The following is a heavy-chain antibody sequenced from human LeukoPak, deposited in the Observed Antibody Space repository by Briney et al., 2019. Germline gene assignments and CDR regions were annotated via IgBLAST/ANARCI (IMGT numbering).Heavy chain of an antibody. Sequence: PGGSLRLSCAASGFTFSSYVMNWVRQAPGKGLEWVSIIYTGGTTHYADSLKDRFLIFRDDSINTLYLQMNSLRAEDTAVYYCARDSSSYYFDYWGQGTLVTVSS. J-gene: IGHJ4*02. CDR2: IYTGGTT. V-gene: IGHV3-66*01. CDR3: ARDSSSYYFDY. D-gene: IGHD6-6*01. CDR1: GFTFSSYV.